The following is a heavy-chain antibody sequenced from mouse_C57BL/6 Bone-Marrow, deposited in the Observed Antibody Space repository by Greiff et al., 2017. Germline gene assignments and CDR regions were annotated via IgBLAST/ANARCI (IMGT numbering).Heavy chain of an antibody. CDR2: IYPGSGST. J-gene: IGHJ3*01. V-gene: IGHV1-55*01. Sequence: VQLQQSGAELVKPGASVKMSCKASGYTFTSYWITWVKQRPGQGLEWIGDIYPGSGSTNYNEKFKSKATLTVDTSSSTAYMQLSSLSSEDSAVYYCARESSAWFAYWGQGTLVTVSA. CDR3: ARESSAWFAY. D-gene: IGHD1-3*01. CDR1: GYTFTSYW.